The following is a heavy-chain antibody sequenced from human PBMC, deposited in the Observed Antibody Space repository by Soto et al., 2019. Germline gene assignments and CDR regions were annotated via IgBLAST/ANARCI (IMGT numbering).Heavy chain of an antibody. D-gene: IGHD2-21*02. CDR2: IIPIFGTA. CDR1: GGTFSSYA. CDR3: ARDRLLLGGYRKFDY. J-gene: IGHJ4*02. V-gene: IGHV1-69*06. Sequence: ASVKVSCKASGGTFSSYAISWVRQAPGQGLEWTGGIIPIFGTANYAQKFQGRVTITADKSTSTAYMELSSLRSEDTAVYYCARDRLLLGGYRKFDYWGQGTLVTVSS.